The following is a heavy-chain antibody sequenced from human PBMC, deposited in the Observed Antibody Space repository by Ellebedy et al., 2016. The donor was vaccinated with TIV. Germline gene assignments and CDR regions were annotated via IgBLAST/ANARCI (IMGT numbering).Heavy chain of an antibody. Sequence: PGGSLRLSCAASGFTFSSYGMHWVRQAPGKGLEWVASIQYDGNKKYYADSVKGRFTISRDTSKNTLYLQTNSLRAEDTAVYYCAKFIRSGGVFDYWGQGTLVTVSS. CDR2: IQYDGNKK. CDR1: GFTFSSYG. CDR3: AKFIRSGGVFDY. D-gene: IGHD3-16*01. J-gene: IGHJ4*02. V-gene: IGHV3-30*02.